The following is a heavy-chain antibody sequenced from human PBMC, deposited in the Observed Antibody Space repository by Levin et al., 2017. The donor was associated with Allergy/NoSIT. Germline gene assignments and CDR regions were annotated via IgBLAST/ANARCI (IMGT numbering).Heavy chain of an antibody. J-gene: IGHJ4*02. CDR3: ARDLPLYGSGSYYNFRHFDY. D-gene: IGHD3-10*01. CDR2: IIPIFGTA. Sequence: SVKVSCKASGGTFSSYAISWVRQAPGQGLEWMGGIIPIFGTANYAQKFQGRVTITADESTSTAYMELSSLRSEDTAVYYCARDLPLYGSGSYYNFRHFDYWGQGTLVTVSS. V-gene: IGHV1-69*13. CDR1: GGTFSSYA.